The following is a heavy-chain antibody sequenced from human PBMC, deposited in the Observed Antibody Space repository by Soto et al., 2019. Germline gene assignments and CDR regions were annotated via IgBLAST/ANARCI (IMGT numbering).Heavy chain of an antibody. CDR1: GYTFTSYD. CDR3: ARGHSSSWYWYNWFDP. Sequence: QVQLVQSGAEVKKPGASVKVSCKASGYTFTSYDINWVRQATGQGLEWMGWMNPNSGNTGYAQKFQGRVTMTRNTSISTTYMELSSLRSEDTAVYYCARGHSSSWYWYNWFDPWGQGTLVTVSS. J-gene: IGHJ5*02. CDR2: MNPNSGNT. D-gene: IGHD6-13*01. V-gene: IGHV1-8*01.